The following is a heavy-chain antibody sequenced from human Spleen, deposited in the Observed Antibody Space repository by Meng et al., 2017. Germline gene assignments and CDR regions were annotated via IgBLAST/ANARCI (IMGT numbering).Heavy chain of an antibody. D-gene: IGHD3-10*01. J-gene: IGHJ4*02. CDR3: ARDGSSLVLPLDY. CDR2: IYHSGST. CDR1: GYSISSGYY. Sequence: SETLSLTCTVSGYSISSGYYWGWIRQPPGKGLEWIGSIYHSGSTDYNPSLKSRVTISVDTSKNQFSLKLSSVTAADTAVYYCARDGSSLVLPLDYWGQGTLVTVSS. V-gene: IGHV4-38-2*02.